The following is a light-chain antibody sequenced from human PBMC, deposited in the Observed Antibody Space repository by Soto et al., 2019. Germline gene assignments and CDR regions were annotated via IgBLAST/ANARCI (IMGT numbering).Light chain of an antibody. V-gene: IGKV1-13*02. CDR2: DAS. J-gene: IGKJ2*01. CDR1: QGISSA. Sequence: AIQLTQSPSSLSASVGDRVTITCRARQGISSAFDWYQQKPGKAPKLLIYDASSWESGVPSRFSGSGSGTDFTLTISSLRPEDFATYYCRQFNSYPYTFGQGTKLEIK. CDR3: RQFNSYPYT.